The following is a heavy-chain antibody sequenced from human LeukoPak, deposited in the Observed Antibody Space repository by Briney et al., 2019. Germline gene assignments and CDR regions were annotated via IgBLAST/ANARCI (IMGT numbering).Heavy chain of an antibody. J-gene: IGHJ4*02. CDR2: IYYTGTT. CDR1: GGSISSSY. Sequence: SETLSLTCTVSGGSISSSYWSWIRQPPGKGLEWIGYIYYTGTTNYNPSLKSRVTISVDTSKNQFSLKLSSVTAADTAVYYCAREYYYDSSGYVNYFDYWGQGTLVTVSS. D-gene: IGHD3-22*01. V-gene: IGHV4-59*12. CDR3: AREYYYDSSGYVNYFDY.